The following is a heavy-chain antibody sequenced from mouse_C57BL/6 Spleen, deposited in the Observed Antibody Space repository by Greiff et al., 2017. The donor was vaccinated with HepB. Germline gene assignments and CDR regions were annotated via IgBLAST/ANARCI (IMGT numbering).Heavy chain of an antibody. CDR2: IWSGGST. V-gene: IGHV2-2*01. D-gene: IGHD1-1*01. CDR1: GFSFTSYG. CDR3: ARNYHGSSLRYFDV. Sequence: VKLVESGPGLVQPSQSLSITCTVSGFSFTSYGVHWVRQSPGKGLEWLGVIWSGGSTDYNAAFISRLSISKDNSKSQVFFKMNSLQADDTAIYYCARNYHGSSLRYFDVWGTGTTVTVSS. J-gene: IGHJ1*03.